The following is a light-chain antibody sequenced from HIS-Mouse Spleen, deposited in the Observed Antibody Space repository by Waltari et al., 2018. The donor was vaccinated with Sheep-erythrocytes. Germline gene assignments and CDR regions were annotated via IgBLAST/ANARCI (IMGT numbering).Light chain of an antibody. V-gene: IGKV1-6*01. CDR3: LQDYNYPYT. CDR1: QGIRND. CDR2: AAS. J-gene: IGKJ2*01. Sequence: AIQMTQSPSSLSASVGERATIPCRARQGIRNDLGWYQQKPGKAPKLLIYAASSLKTGVPSRFSGSGSGTDFTLTISSLQPEDFATYYCLQDYNYPYTFGQGTKLEIK.